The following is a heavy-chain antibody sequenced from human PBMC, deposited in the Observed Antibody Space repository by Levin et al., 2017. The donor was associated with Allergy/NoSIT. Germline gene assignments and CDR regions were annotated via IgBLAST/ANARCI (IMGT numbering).Heavy chain of an antibody. CDR1: GGSFSGSY. J-gene: IGHJ4*02. V-gene: IGHV4-34*01. Sequence: SQTLSLTCAVYGGSFSGSYWSWIRQPPGKGLEWIGEINHSGSTNYIPSLKSRVTISVDTSKNQFSLKLSSVTAADTAVYYCARAKFGGSMIVVPFDYWGQGTLVTVSS. D-gene: IGHD3-22*01. CDR3: ARAKFGGSMIVVPFDY. CDR2: INHSGST.